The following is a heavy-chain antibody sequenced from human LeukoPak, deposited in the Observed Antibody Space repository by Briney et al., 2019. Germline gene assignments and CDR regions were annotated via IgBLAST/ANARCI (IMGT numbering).Heavy chain of an antibody. V-gene: IGHV4-39*01. CDR2: IYYNGST. J-gene: IGHJ4*02. CDR3: ARTPPTDFYDCSGYYYEGGDY. Sequence: PSETLSLTCTVSGGSITSRTYYWAWIRQPPGKGLEWIGNIYYNGSTYYTPSLKSRLTISVDASKNQFSLKLSSVAAADTAVYYCARTPPTDFYDCSGYYYEGGDYWGQGTLVTVSS. CDR1: GGSITSRTYY. D-gene: IGHD3-22*01.